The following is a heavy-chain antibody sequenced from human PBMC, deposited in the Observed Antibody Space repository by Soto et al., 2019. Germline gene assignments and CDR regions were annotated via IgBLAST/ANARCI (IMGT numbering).Heavy chain of an antibody. CDR2: ITSASSVI. Sequence: GESLILSCAGSGFTFSDYYMTWVRQAPGKGLEWIATITSASSVIHYADSVKGRFTVSRDNAKQSLYLQMNNLRAEDTALYYCARDYCIMTPCPQYDIHVWGQGTTVTVS. D-gene: IGHD3-16*01. CDR3: ARDYCIMTPCPQYDIHV. V-gene: IGHV3-11*01. CDR1: GFTFSDYY. J-gene: IGHJ6*02.